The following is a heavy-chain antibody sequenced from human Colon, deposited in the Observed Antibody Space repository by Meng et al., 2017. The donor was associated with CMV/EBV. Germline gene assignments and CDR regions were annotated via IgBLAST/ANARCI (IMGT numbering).Heavy chain of an antibody. J-gene: IGHJ4*02. CDR1: GFTFSNAW. D-gene: IGHD1-14*01. V-gene: IGHV3-15*01. CDR2: IKRQKDGETT. CDR3: ASHTHYAGNPPGTHNC. Sequence: GGSLRLSCEASGFTFSNAWMSWVRQAPGKGLEWVGRIKRQKDGETTDYSAPVKGRFTISRHDSKNTVYLEMNSLRAEDTAVYYCASHTHYAGNPPGTHNCWGQGTLVTVSS.